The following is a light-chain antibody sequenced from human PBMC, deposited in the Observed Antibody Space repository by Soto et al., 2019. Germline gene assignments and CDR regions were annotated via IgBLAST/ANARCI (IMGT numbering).Light chain of an antibody. J-gene: IGKJ5*01. Sequence: DSQVTQAPCSVSGSVGDRVTITCRAGQDIGSWLTWYQHKPAKATKLMISTASSLQSGVPSRFSGSGSGTEFTLTISSLQPDDFATSYCKEYYSYRSIAFGQGTRLEIK. V-gene: IGKV1D-16*01. CDR3: KEYYSYRSIA. CDR1: QDIGSW. CDR2: TAS.